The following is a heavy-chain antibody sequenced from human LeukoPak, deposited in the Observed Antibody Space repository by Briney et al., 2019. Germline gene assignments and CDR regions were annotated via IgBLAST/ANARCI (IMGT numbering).Heavy chain of an antibody. CDR3: ARGERPDGRFDP. CDR2: MNPNSGNT. CDR1: GYTFTSYD. Sequence: ASVKVSCKASGYTFTSYDINWVRQATGQGLEWMGWMNPNSGNTGYAQKFQGRVTVTRNTSISTAYMELSSLRSEDTAVYYCARGERPDGRFDPWGQGTLVTVSS. V-gene: IGHV1-8*01. J-gene: IGHJ5*02.